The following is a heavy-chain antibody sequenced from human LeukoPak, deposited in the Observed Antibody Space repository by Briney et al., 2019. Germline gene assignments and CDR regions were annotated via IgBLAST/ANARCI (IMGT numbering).Heavy chain of an antibody. CDR1: GGSISSYY. CDR3: ARADCSGGSCFSFDY. D-gene: IGHD2-15*01. Sequence: SETLSLTCTVSGGSISSYYWSWIRQPPGKGLEWIGYIYYSGSTNYNPSLKSRVTISVDTSKNQFSLKLSSVTAADTAVYYCARADCSGGSCFSFDYWGQGTLVTVSP. V-gene: IGHV4-59*01. CDR2: IYYSGST. J-gene: IGHJ4*02.